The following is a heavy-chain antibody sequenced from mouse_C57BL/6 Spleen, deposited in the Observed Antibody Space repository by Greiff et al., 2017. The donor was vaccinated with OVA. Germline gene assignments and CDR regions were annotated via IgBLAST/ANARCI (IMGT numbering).Heavy chain of an antibody. CDR3: ARHSNVGAMDY. V-gene: IGHV14-2*01. J-gene: IGHJ4*01. CDR1: GFNIKDYY. D-gene: IGHD2-5*01. CDR2: IDPEDGET. Sequence: EVKLMESGAELVKPGASVKLSCTASGFNIKDYYMHWVKQRTEQGLEWIGRIDPEDGETKYAPKFQGKATITADPSSNTAYLQLSSLTSEDTAVYYCARHSNVGAMDYWGQGTSVTVSS.